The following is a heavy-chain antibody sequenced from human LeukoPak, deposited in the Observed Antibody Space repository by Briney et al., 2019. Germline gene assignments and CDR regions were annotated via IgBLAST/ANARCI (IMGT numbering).Heavy chain of an antibody. CDR1: GGSISSYY. CDR3: ARHGYSSGSLAWFDP. V-gene: IGHV4-59*01. J-gene: IGHJ5*02. Sequence: SETLSLTCTVAGGSISSYYWSWIPQPPGKGLEWSGYIYYSGSTNYNPSLKSRVTISVDKSKNQLSLKLSSVTAADTAVYYCARHGYSSGSLAWFDPWGQGTQVTVSS. D-gene: IGHD6-19*01. CDR2: IYYSGST.